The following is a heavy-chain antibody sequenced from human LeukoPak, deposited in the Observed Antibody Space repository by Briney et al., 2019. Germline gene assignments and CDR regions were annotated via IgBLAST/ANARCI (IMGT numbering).Heavy chain of an antibody. D-gene: IGHD3-10*01. CDR1: GFTFSSYA. Sequence: GGSLRLSCAASGFTFSSYAMSWVRQAPGKGLEWVSAISGSGGSTYYADSVKGRFTISRDNSKNTLYLQMNSLRAEDTAVYYCAKALPPEWFGDEDYYFDYWGQGTLVTVSS. CDR2: ISGSGGST. V-gene: IGHV3-23*01. J-gene: IGHJ4*02. CDR3: AKALPPEWFGDEDYYFDY.